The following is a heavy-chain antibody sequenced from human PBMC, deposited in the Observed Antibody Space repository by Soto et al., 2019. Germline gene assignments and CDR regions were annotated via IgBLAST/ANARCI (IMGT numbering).Heavy chain of an antibody. V-gene: IGHV3-23*01. Sequence: GGSLRLSCAASGFTFSTYAMSWVRQAPGKGLEWVSTLSDSGGSTYYADSVKGRFTISRDNSKNTLYLLMNSLSAEDTALYYCAKFHGSGTYYNFPDYWGQGILVTVSS. CDR1: GFTFSTYA. CDR3: AKFHGSGTYYNFPDY. D-gene: IGHD3-10*01. CDR2: LSDSGGST. J-gene: IGHJ4*02.